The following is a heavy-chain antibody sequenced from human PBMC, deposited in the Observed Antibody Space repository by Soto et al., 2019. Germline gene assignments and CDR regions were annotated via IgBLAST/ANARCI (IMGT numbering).Heavy chain of an antibody. CDR3: ARDSYAPHX. J-gene: IGHJ6*02. Sequence: QPGGSLRLSFAASGFTFSNYWMHWVRQAPGKGLVWVSRINIDGSGTTYADSVKVRFTISRENDKNTVFLEMKNLRAEDTAVYYCARDSYAPHXWGQVTTVTVS. CDR1: GFTFSNYW. CDR2: INIDGSGT. D-gene: IGHD4-17*01. V-gene: IGHV3-74*03.